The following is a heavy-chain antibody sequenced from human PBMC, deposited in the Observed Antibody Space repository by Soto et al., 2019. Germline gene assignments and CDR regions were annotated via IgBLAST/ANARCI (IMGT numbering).Heavy chain of an antibody. CDR2: IGAFNGNT. CDR3: SRDRGVAPPVPGNTHYYNYMDG. J-gene: IGHJ6*03. CDR1: GYSFTNYG. D-gene: IGHD6-19*01. V-gene: IGHV1-18*01. Sequence: QDQLLQSGAAVKKPGASVTVSCKASGYSFTNYGITWVRQAPGQGLEWMGWIGAFNGNTHYAQKLQGRVTMTTAASTRTAYMQLRSLRSDDTAVYYCSRDRGVAPPVPGNTHYYNYMDGWGKGTTVTVSS.